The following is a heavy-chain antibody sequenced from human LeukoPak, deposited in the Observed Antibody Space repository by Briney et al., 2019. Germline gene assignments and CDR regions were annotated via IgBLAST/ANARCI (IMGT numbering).Heavy chain of an antibody. CDR2: IYYSGST. J-gene: IGHJ4*02. D-gene: IGHD3-10*01. Sequence: SETLSLTCTVSGGSISSGGYYWSWIRQHPGKGLEWIGYIYYSGSTYYNPSLKSRVTISVDTSKNQFSLKLSSVTAADTAVYYCARVHVIRGVIINWGQGTLVTVSS. CDR3: ARVHVIRGVIIN. CDR1: GGSISSGGYY. V-gene: IGHV4-31*03.